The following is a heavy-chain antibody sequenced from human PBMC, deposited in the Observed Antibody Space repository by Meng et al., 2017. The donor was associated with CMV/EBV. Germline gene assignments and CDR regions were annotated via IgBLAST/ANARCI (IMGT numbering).Heavy chain of an antibody. Sequence: TFSSYAMSWVRPAPGKGLEWVSAISGSGGSTYYADSVKGRFTISRDNSKNTLYLQMNSLRAEDTAVYYCAKVEYDFWSGYYSWYFDLWGRGTLVTVSS. D-gene: IGHD3-3*01. J-gene: IGHJ2*01. V-gene: IGHV3-23*01. CDR3: AKVEYDFWSGYYSWYFDL. CDR2: ISGSGGST. CDR1: TFSSYA.